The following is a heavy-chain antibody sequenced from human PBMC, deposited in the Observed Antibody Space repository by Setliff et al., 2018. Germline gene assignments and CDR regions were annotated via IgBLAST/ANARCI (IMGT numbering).Heavy chain of an antibody. CDR1: GGSLSSSHY. D-gene: IGHD2-8*01. V-gene: IGHV4-61*01. Sequence: PSETLSLTCTVSGGSLSSSHYWSWIRQPPGKGLEWIGYIYYNGNTNYNPSLKSRVSISVDTSNNQFSLNLYSVTAADTAVYYCARVLYYGSFSYNYYMDVWGKGTTVTVSS. J-gene: IGHJ6*03. CDR3: ARVLYYGSFSYNYYMDV. CDR2: IYYNGNT.